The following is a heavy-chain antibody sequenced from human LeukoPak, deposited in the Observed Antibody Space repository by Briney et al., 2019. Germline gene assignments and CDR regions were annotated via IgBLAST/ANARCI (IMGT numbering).Heavy chain of an antibody. CDR1: GSPITRGHY. Sequence: PSETLSLTCSVSGSPITRGHYWVCIRQPPGRGRQWRGSLYHTGGTSYNPSLKSRVSTAVDTSSKPFSLSKSSPTAAATPLYYCARGHRLVSPAPSFDSSGPGTLVRVSS. J-gene: IGHJ4*02. CDR2: LYHTGGT. CDR3: ARGHRLVSPAPSFDS. V-gene: IGHV4-38-2*01. D-gene: IGHD2-8*02.